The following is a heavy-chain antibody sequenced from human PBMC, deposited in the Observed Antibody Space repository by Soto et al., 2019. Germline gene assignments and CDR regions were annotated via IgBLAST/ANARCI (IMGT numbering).Heavy chain of an antibody. V-gene: IGHV4-31*03. J-gene: IGHJ4*02. CDR2: IYYSGDT. Sequence: QVQLQESGPGLVKPSQTLSLTCTVSGGSISSGDYYWTWIRQHPGKGLEWIGYIYYSGDTYYNASLGSRLTISLDTSKNQFSLHLSSVTAADTAVYYCARRIHSPVRYFDYWGQGTLVTVSS. D-gene: IGHD2-2*01. CDR1: GGSISSGDYY. CDR3: ARRIHSPVRYFDY.